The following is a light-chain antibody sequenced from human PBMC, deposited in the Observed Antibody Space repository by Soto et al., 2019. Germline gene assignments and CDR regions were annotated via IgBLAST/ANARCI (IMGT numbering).Light chain of an antibody. CDR2: DAS. CDR3: QQLNNFLT. Sequence: DIQLTQSPSFLSASVGDRVTITCRASQTVSSYLVWYQQKPGKAPKVLITDASTLQSVVPSRFSGSGFGTEFTLTLRGLQPEDVATYYCQQLNNFLTFGPGTKVNI. V-gene: IGKV1-9*01. J-gene: IGKJ3*01. CDR1: QTVSSY.